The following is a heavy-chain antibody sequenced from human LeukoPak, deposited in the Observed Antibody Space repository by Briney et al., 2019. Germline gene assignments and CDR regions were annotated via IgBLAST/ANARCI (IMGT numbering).Heavy chain of an antibody. Sequence: PGGSLRLSCVASGFTFSSNGMHWVRQAPGKGLEWVTYIQYDGSKKYYADSVKGRFTISRDNSKNTLYLEMNSLRAEDTAVYYCARGSKDYDSSGYYYDLGDYWGQGTLVTVSS. CDR1: GFTFSSNG. J-gene: IGHJ4*02. D-gene: IGHD3-22*01. CDR2: IQYDGSKK. CDR3: ARGSKDYDSSGYYYDLGDY. V-gene: IGHV3-30*02.